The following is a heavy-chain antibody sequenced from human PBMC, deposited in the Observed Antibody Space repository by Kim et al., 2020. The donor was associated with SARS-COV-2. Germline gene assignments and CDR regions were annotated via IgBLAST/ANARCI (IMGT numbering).Heavy chain of an antibody. CDR3: ARGAAAT. Sequence: SSGSTHYTPSRKSRVTISVDTSKNQFSLKLSSVTAADTAVYYCARGAAATWGQGTLVTVSS. CDR2: SSGST. J-gene: IGHJ1*01. V-gene: IGHV4-31*02. D-gene: IGHD6-13*01.